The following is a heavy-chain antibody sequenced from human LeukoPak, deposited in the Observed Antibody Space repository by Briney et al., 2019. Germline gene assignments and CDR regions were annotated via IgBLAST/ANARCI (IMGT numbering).Heavy chain of an antibody. V-gene: IGHV3-48*01. CDR2: LSRSTTII. D-gene: IGHD6-19*01. CDR1: GFPFNIYS. CDR3: ARSGWYDDFDY. J-gene: IGHJ4*02. Sequence: GGSLRLSCAASGFPFNIYSMNWLRQAPGKGLEWISYLSRSTTIIYYADAVKGRFTISRDNAKNSLYLQMNSLRAEDTAIYYCARSGWYDDFDYLGQGTLVTVSS.